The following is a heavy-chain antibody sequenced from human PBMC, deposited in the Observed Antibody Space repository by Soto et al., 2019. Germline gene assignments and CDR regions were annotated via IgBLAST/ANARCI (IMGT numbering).Heavy chain of an antibody. CDR3: AREVNVVALSDAFDI. D-gene: IGHD2-8*01. V-gene: IGHV4-30-4*01. CDR2: ISNRGTP. J-gene: IGHJ3*02. CDR1: GDSISSDNYF. Sequence: QVQLQESGPGLVKPSQTLSLICTVSGDSISSDNYFWSWIRQPPGQGLEWIGYISNRGTPYYNPSLTSRVTTSHDTSKNRFSLDMYSVTAADTAVYYCAREVNVVALSDAFDIWGQGTMVTVSS.